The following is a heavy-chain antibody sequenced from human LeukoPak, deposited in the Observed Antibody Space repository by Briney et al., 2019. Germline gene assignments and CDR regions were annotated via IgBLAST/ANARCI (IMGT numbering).Heavy chain of an antibody. D-gene: IGHD6-6*01. CDR3: ARGFVHAFDI. CDR2: IGVAGDT. Sequence: PGGSLRLSCAASGFAFSTYDMHWVRQATGKGLEWVSAIGVAGDTYYPGSVKGRFTISRKNAKNSLYLQMNSLRAGDTAVYYCARGFVHAFDIWGQGTMVTVSS. V-gene: IGHV3-13*04. J-gene: IGHJ3*02. CDR1: GFAFSTYD.